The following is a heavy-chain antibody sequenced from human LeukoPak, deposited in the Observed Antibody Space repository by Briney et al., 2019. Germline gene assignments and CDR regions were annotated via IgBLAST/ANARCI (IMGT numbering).Heavy chain of an antibody. CDR3: AREAYYYDSSGYYNRGDFDY. Sequence: SETLSLTCTVSGGSISSYYWSWIRQPAGKGLEWIGRIYTSGSTNYNPSLKSRVTMSVDTSKNQFSLKLSSVTAADTAVYYCAREAYYYDSSGYYNRGDFDYWGQGTLVTVSS. V-gene: IGHV4-4*07. CDR2: IYTSGST. CDR1: GGSISSYY. D-gene: IGHD3-22*01. J-gene: IGHJ4*02.